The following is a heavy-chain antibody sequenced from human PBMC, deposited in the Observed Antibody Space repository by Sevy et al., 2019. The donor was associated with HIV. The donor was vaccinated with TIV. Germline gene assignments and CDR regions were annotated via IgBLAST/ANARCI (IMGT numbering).Heavy chain of an antibody. CDR2: LSFGCGRI. CDR3: AREGCTKPHDY. CDR1: GFNFNIYS. J-gene: IGHJ4*02. V-gene: IGHV3-23*01. Sequence: GGSLRLSCVASGFNFNIYSFSWVRQAPGKGLEWVSTLSFGCGRINYADSVQGRFTISRDDSKKTLYLEMYSLRVEDTAVYYCAREGCTKPHDYWGQGTLVTVSS. D-gene: IGHD2-8*01.